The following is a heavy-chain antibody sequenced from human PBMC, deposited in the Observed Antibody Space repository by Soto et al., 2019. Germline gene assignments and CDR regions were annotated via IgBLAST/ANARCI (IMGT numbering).Heavy chain of an antibody. CDR3: AKDGSYYDYVWGTYRYLFDN. D-gene: IGHD3-16*02. J-gene: IGHJ4*02. CDR2: ISGSGDST. Sequence: GGSLRLSCAASEFTFSSYAMSWVRQAPGRGLEWVSTISGSGDSTYYADSVKGRFTISRDNSKNTLYLQMNSLRAEDTAEYYCAKDGSYYDYVWGTYRYLFDNWGQGALVTVSS. V-gene: IGHV3-23*01. CDR1: EFTFSSYA.